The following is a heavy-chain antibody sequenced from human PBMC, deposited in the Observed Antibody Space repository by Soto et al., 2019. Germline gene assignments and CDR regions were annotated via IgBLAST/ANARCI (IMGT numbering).Heavy chain of an antibody. V-gene: IGHV3-23*01. Sequence: GGSLRLSCAASGFTIGRDAMSWVRQAPGKGLEWVAAISDRGDTTHYADSVKGRFTISRDTSKNTLYLQMNTLRAEDTAVYYCAKDKPGTTYFDYWGRGTLVTVSS. CDR1: GFTIGRDA. CDR2: ISDRGDTT. D-gene: IGHD1-1*01. J-gene: IGHJ4*02. CDR3: AKDKPGTTYFDY.